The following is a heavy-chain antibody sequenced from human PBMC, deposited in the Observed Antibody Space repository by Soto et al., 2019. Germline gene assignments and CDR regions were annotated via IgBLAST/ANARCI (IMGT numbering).Heavy chain of an antibody. V-gene: IGHV1-18*01. Sequence: QVQLVQSGAEVKKPGASVKVSCKASGYTFTSYGISWVRQAPGQGLEWLGWISAYNGNTTYAQKRQGRVTMPTDTSTSAAYMELRRLRSDDTAVYYCAIDTAAAGIFDYWGQGTLVTVSS. CDR1: GYTFTSYG. D-gene: IGHD6-13*01. CDR2: ISAYNGNT. J-gene: IGHJ4*02. CDR3: AIDTAAAGIFDY.